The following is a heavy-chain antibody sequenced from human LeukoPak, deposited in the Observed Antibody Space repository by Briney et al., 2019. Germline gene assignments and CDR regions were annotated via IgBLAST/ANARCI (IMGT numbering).Heavy chain of an antibody. CDR2: ISHSGST. CDR3: ARGPGVPTPFDY. J-gene: IGHJ4*02. CDR1: GGSFSGYY. V-gene: IGHV4-34*01. D-gene: IGHD3-10*01. Sequence: ASETLSLTCAVYGGSFSGYYWSWIRQPPGKGLEWIGEISHSGSTNYNPSLKSRVTISVDTSKNQFSLKLSSVTAADTAVYYCARGPGVPTPFDYWGQGTLVTVSS.